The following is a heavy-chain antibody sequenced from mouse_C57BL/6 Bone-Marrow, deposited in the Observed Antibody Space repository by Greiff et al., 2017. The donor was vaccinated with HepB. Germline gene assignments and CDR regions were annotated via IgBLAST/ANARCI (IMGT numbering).Heavy chain of an antibody. V-gene: IGHV5-16*01. CDR3: ARDGVTTPCAY. J-gene: IGHJ3*01. Sequence: EVKLVESEGGLVQPGSSMKLSCTASGFTFSDYYMAWVRQVPEKGLEWVANINYDGSSTYYLDSLKSRFSISRDNAKNILYLQMSSLKSEDTATYYCARDGVTTPCAYWGQGTLVTVSA. CDR1: GFTFSDYY. D-gene: IGHD2-2*01. CDR2: INYDGSST.